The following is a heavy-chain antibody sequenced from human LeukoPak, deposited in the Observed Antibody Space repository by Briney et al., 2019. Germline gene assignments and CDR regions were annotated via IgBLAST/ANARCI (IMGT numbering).Heavy chain of an antibody. D-gene: IGHD5-12*01. V-gene: IGHV3-21*01. CDR3: ARDRYSGYDYRFDY. CDR1: GFTFSSYG. CDR2: ISSSSSYI. Sequence: GGSLRLSCAASGFTFSSYGMHWVRQAPGKGLEWVSSISSSSSYIYYADSVKGRFTISRDNSKNTLYLQINSLRAEDTAVYYCARDRYSGYDYRFDYWGQGTLVTVSS. J-gene: IGHJ4*02.